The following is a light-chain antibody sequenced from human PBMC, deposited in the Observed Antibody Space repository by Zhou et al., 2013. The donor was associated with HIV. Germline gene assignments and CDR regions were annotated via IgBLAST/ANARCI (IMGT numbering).Light chain of an antibody. CDR2: SAS. CDR1: QDISRY. V-gene: IGKV1-9*01. Sequence: DIQLTQSPTFLSASVGDRVTITCRPSQDISRYLAWYQQKPGKAPKLLIYSASTLQSGVPSRFSGSGSGTEFTLTISSLQPDDFATYYCQQLTTYPRSFGQGTKLEIK. CDR3: QQLTTYPRS. J-gene: IGKJ2*04.